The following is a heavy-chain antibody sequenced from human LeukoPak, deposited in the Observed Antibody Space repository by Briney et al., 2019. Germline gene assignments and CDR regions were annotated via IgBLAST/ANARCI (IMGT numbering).Heavy chain of an antibody. J-gene: IGHJ4*02. D-gene: IGHD4-17*01. Sequence: SETLSLTCTVSGGSISSGGYYWSWIRQHPGKGLEWIGYIYYSGSTYYNPSLKSRVTISVDTSKNQFSLKLSPVTAADTAVYYCARDSPEYGDDYWGQGTLVTVSS. CDR2: IYYSGST. CDR3: ARDSPEYGDDY. V-gene: IGHV4-31*03. CDR1: GGSISSGGYY.